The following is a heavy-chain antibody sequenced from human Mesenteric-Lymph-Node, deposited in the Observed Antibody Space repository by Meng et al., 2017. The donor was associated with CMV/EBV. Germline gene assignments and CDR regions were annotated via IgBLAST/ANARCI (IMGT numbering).Heavy chain of an antibody. Sequence: AGGTFSSYAMSWVRQAPGQGREWMGGNITIFGTAKYEQKFQGRVTITAEESTSTAYMELSSLRSEDTAVYYCARAGGVVPTYYFDYWGQGTLVTVSS. CDR3: ARAGGVVPTYYFDY. CDR2: NITIFGTA. J-gene: IGHJ4*02. CDR1: GGTFSSYA. D-gene: IGHD2-2*01. V-gene: IGHV1-69*01.